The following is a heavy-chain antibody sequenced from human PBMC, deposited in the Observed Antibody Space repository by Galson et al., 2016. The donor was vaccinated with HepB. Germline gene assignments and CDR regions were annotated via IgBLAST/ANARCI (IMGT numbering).Heavy chain of an antibody. J-gene: IGHJ4*02. CDR3: ARGGGCSGDSCYYPDY. CDR2: ISGSGSNT. D-gene: IGHD2-2*01. CDR1: GFTFSAYA. Sequence: SLRLSCAASGFTFSAYAMSWVRQAPGKGLEWVSAISGSGSNTYYADSMKGRFTISRDDSKDTLYLQMNSLRDDETALYFCARGGGCSGDSCYYPDYWGRGTLVTVSS. V-gene: IGHV3-23*01.